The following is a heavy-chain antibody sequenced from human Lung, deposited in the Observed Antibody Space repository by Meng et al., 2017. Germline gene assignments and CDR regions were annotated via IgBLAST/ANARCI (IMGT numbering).Heavy chain of an antibody. J-gene: IGHJ3*02. CDR3: AHKGDYVSLDM. CDR1: GFSLSSRGEG. CDR2: IYWDYDK. V-gene: IGHV2-5*02. Sequence: QIRVKEFGPKLVRPPQTLPLTWTFSGFSLSSRGEGGGWVRQPPGKAPELLGNIYWDYDKRYSPSLKNRIHITKDTSQGPVVLKMNNLDPVDPATYYCAHKGDYVSLDMWGQGTVVTVSS. D-gene: IGHD4-17*01.